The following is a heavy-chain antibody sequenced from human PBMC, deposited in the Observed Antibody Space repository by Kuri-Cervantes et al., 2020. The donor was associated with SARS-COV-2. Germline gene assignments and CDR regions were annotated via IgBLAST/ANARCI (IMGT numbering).Heavy chain of an antibody. Sequence: ASVKVSCKASGYTFTGYYMHWVRQAPGQGLEWMGWINPNSGGTNYAQKFQGRVTMTRDTSISTAYMELSRLRSDDTAVYYCAILYWNDGNWFDPWGQGTLVTDSS. CDR3: AILYWNDGNWFDP. CDR1: GYTFTGYY. J-gene: IGHJ5*02. CDR2: INPNSGGT. V-gene: IGHV1-2*02. D-gene: IGHD1-1*01.